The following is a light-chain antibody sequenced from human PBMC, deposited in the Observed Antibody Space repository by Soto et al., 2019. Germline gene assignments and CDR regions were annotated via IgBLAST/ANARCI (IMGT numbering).Light chain of an antibody. CDR1: SSNIGSNT. CDR3: VAWDDSLNGYV. Sequence: QSVLTQPPSASGTPGQRVTISCSGSSSNIGSNTVNWYQHLPGTAPKLLIYTNNQRPSGVPDRFSGSKSGTSASLAISGLQSGDEADYYCVAWDDSLNGYVFGPGTNVTVL. V-gene: IGLV1-44*01. J-gene: IGLJ1*01. CDR2: TNN.